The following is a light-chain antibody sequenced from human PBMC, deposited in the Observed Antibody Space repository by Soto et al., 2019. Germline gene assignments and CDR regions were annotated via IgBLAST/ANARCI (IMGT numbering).Light chain of an antibody. J-gene: IGKJ5*01. CDR3: QQYENLPT. Sequence: DIQMTQSPTSLSASVGDRVTITCQASQNINNYLNWYQQKPGRAPKLLIYDASNLEAGVPSRFRGSGSGTDFTFTISRLQPEDIATYYCQQYENLPTVGQGTRLEIK. CDR2: DAS. CDR1: QNINNY. V-gene: IGKV1-33*01.